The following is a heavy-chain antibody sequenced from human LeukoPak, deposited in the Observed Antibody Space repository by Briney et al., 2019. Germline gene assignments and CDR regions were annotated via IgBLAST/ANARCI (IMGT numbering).Heavy chain of an antibody. V-gene: IGHV3-23*01. Sequence: AGGSLRLSCAASGFTFSSYAMSWVRQAPGKGLEWVSAISGSGGSTYYADSVKGRFTISRDNSKNTLYLQMNSLRAEDTAVYYCAKNGVGSSRENWFDPWGQGTLVTVSS. J-gene: IGHJ5*02. D-gene: IGHD6-13*01. CDR2: ISGSGGST. CDR1: GFTFSSYA. CDR3: AKNGVGSSRENWFDP.